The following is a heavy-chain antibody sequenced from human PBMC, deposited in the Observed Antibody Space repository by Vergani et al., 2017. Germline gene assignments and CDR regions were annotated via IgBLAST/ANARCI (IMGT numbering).Heavy chain of an antibody. CDR1: GYSIRSTYD. J-gene: IGHJ6*02. CDR2: IYHGGST. Sequence: QVQLQESGPGLVKPSETLSLTCAVSGYSIRSTYDWGWTRQPPGKGLEWIGSIYHGGSTYNNPALKSGVTISVDTSKNQSSLKLSSVTAADTAVYYCARHRGDNDRGGMDVWGQGTTVTVSS. CDR3: ARHRGDNDRGGMDV. D-gene: IGHD2-21*02. V-gene: IGHV4-38-2*01.